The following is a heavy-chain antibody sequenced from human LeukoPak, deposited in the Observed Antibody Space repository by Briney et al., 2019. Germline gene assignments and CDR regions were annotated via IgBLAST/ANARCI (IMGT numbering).Heavy chain of an antibody. CDR3: ARGAWDYDGKDY. Sequence: WASVKVSCKASGYTFTSYYMHWVRQAPGQGLEWMGRINPRIGDTNSARRFQGRVTMTRDTSISTAYMDLNRLTSDDTAVYYCARGAWDYDGKDYWGQGTLVTVSS. V-gene: IGHV1-2*06. J-gene: IGHJ4*02. CDR1: GYTFTSYY. D-gene: IGHD1-7*01. CDR2: INPRIGDT.